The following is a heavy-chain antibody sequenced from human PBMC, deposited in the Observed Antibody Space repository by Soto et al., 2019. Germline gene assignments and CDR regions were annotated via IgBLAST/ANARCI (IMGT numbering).Heavy chain of an antibody. V-gene: IGHV1-2*02. CDR1: GDSFNDYY. J-gene: IGHJ6*03. D-gene: IGHD5-12*01. CDR2: INPNGGGT. Sequence: ASVEVSCKTSGDSFNDYYIHWVRQAPGQGLEWMGWINPNGGGTKYAQRFQGRVTVTRDTSIRTVYMELSSLRSDDTAVYYCARESGGATATLDYYYFYMDVWGKGTTVTVSS. CDR3: ARESGGATATLDYYYFYMDV.